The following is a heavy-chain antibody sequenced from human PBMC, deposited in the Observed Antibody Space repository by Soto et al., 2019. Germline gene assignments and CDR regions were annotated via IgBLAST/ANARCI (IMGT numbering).Heavy chain of an antibody. D-gene: IGHD3-3*01. CDR2: FDPEDGET. J-gene: IGHJ4*02. Sequence: ASVKVSCKVSGYTLTELSMHWVRQAPGKGLEWMGGFDPEDGETIYAQKFQGRVTMTEDTSTDTAYMELSSLRSEDTAVYYCATAQSNRVEWVTSYYFDYWGQGTLVTVSS. V-gene: IGHV1-24*01. CDR1: GYTLTELS. CDR3: ATAQSNRVEWVTSYYFDY.